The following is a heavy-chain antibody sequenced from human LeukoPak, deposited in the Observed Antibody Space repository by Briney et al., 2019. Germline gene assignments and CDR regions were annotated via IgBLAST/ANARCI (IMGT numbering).Heavy chain of an antibody. J-gene: IGHJ5*02. V-gene: IGHV1-69*05. CDR3: ARDREANWFDP. Sequence: SVKISCKASGGTFSSYAISWVRQAPGQGLGWMGRIIPIFGTANYAQKFQGRVTITTDESTSTAYMELSSLRSEDTAVYYCARDREANWFDPWGQGTLVTVSS. CDR2: IIPIFGTA. CDR1: GGTFSSYA.